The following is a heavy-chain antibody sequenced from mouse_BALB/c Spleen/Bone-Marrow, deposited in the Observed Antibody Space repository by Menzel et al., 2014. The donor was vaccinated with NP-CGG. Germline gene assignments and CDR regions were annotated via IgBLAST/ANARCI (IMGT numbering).Heavy chain of an antibody. J-gene: IGHJ2*01. CDR2: TNPGSGST. CDR1: GYAFSDYL. CDR3: ARYDGYLDY. V-gene: IGHV1-54*01. D-gene: IGHD2-3*01. Sequence: VQGVESGAELVRPGTSVKVSCKASGYAFSDYLMEWLKQRPGQGLEWIGVTNPGSGSTNQNEKFKDKATLTADTSSNTAYMELSSLTSDGSAVYFCARYDGYLDYWGQGTTLTVSS.